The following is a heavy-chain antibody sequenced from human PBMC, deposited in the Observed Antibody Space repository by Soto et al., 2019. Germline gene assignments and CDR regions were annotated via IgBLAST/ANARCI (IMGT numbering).Heavy chain of an antibody. CDR3: ARASVTGDVRGGY. Sequence: GESLKISCAASGFTFSSYSMSWVRQAPGKGLEWVSSISSSSSYIYYADSVKGRFTISRDNAKNSLYLQMNSLRAEDTAGYYCARASVTGDVRGGYWGQGTLVTVSS. CDR1: GFTFSSYS. CDR2: ISSSSSYI. J-gene: IGHJ4*02. D-gene: IGHD7-27*01. V-gene: IGHV3-21*01.